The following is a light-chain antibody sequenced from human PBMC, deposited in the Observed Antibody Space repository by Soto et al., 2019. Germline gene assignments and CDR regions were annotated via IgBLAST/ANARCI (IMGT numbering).Light chain of an antibody. V-gene: IGKV3-15*01. CDR1: QSRSDT. CDR2: GAS. J-gene: IGKJ1*01. Sequence: EIVMTQSPATLSVSPGGTATLSCRASQSRSDTLAWYQQKPGQAPRLLIHGASTRAPGFPARFSGSGSGTDFTLTISSLQSEDFAVYYCQQYDDWPWTFGQGTKVDI. CDR3: QQYDDWPWT.